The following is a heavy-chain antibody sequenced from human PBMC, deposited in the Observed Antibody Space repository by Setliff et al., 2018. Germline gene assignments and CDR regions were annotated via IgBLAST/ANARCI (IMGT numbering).Heavy chain of an antibody. CDR3: ARLPPLHTPMALTFDY. D-gene: IGHD5-18*01. CDR2: IYHSGGT. CDR1: GDSINNFY. V-gene: IGHV4-59*08. J-gene: IGHJ4*02. Sequence: PSETLSLTCTVSGDSINNFYWTWIRQPPGKGLEWIGYIYHSGGTSYNPSLKSRVTISVDTSKNQFSLELRSVTAADTAVYYCARLPPLHTPMALTFDYWGQGILVTVSS.